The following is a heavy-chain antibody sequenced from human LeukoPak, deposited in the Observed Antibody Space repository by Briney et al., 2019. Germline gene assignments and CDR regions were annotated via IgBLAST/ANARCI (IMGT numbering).Heavy chain of an antibody. Sequence: GGSLRLSCAASGFTFSSYGMSWVRQAPGKGLEWVSAISGSGGSTYYADSVKGRFTISRDNSKNTLYLQMNSLRAEDTAVYYCAKDGGTSLKAQNYYYYYMDVWGKGTTVTISS. CDR1: GFTFSSYG. V-gene: IGHV3-23*01. CDR3: AKDGGTSLKAQNYYYYYMDV. J-gene: IGHJ6*03. CDR2: ISGSGGST. D-gene: IGHD2-8*01.